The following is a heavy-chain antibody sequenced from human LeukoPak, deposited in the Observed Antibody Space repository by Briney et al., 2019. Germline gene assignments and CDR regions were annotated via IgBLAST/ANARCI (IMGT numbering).Heavy chain of an antibody. CDR2: ISGSGGST. CDR1: GFTFTSYA. J-gene: IGHJ4*02. CDR3: AKDPRPYEPLDY. Sequence: GGSLRLSCAASGFTFTSYAMSWVRQAPGKGLQWVSAISGSGGSTYYADSVKGRFTISRDNSKNTLYLQMNSLRAEDTAVYYCAKDPRPYEPLDYWGQGTLVTVSS. V-gene: IGHV3-23*01. D-gene: IGHD5-12*01.